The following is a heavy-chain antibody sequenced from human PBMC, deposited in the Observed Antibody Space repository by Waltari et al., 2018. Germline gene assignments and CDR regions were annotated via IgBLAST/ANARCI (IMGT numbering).Heavy chain of an antibody. CDR1: GFTFSSYW. V-gene: IGHV3-7*01. D-gene: IGHD6-19*01. Sequence: EVQLVESGGGLVQPGGSLRLSCAASGFTFSSYWMSWVRQAPGKGLEWVANIKQDGSEKYYVDSVKGRFTISRDNAKNSLYLQMNSLRAEDTAVYYCARGRYSSGWYYFDYWGQGTLVTVSS. CDR2: IKQDGSEK. J-gene: IGHJ4*02. CDR3: ARGRYSSGWYYFDY.